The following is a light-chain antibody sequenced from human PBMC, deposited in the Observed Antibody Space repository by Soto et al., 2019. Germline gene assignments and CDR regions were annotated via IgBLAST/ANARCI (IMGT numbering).Light chain of an antibody. V-gene: IGKV4-1*01. CDR1: QSVLYSSNNKNY. J-gene: IGKJ1*01. Sequence: DIVMTQSPDSLAVSLGERATINCKSSQSVLYSSNNKNYLAWYQQKPGQPPKLLIYWASTRESGVPDRFSGSGSGTDFTLTISSLQAEDVAVYYCQQYYSTPQTFGQGKKVYIK. CDR2: WAS. CDR3: QQYYSTPQT.